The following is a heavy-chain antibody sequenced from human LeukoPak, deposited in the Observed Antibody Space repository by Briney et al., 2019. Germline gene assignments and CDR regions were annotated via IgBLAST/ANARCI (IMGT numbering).Heavy chain of an antibody. J-gene: IGHJ3*02. CDR2: ISAYNGNT. Sequence: GASVKVSCKASGYTFTSYDINWVRQATGQGLEWMGWISAYNGNTNYAQKLQGRVTMTTDTSTSTAYMELRSLRSDDTAVYYYARDGPAPACGGDCIHAFDIWGQGTMVTVSS. V-gene: IGHV1-18*01. CDR3: ARDGPAPACGGDCIHAFDI. D-gene: IGHD2-21*02. CDR1: GYTFTSYD.